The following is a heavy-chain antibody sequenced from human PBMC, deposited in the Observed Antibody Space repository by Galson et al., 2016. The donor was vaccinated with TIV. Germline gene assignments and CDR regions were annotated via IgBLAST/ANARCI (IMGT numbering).Heavy chain of an antibody. CDR1: GFTFNNYA. CDR2: ISGSGGVT. V-gene: IGHV3-23*01. J-gene: IGHJ3*02. Sequence: SLRLSCAASGFTFNNYAMSWVRQAPGKGLEWVSGISGSGGVTYFADSVKGRFTISRDNSKNTLYLQLNSLRAEDMAVYYCAKRINYGGDAFENWGQGTMVTVSS. CDR3: AKRINYGGDAFEN. D-gene: IGHD4-23*01.